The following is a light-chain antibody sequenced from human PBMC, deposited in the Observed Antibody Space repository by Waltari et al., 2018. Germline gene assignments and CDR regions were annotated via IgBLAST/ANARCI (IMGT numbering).Light chain of an antibody. J-gene: IGLJ1*01. Sequence: QSALPQPASVSGSPGQSIPISCTGPTRDFGRYSFVSWYQHHPGKAPKLMIFDVNERPSGVSNRFSGSKSGNAASLTISGLQAEDEAHYYCSSYTTTSTYVFGTGTKVTVL. CDR2: DVN. CDR1: TRDFGRYSF. V-gene: IGLV2-14*03. CDR3: SSYTTTSTYV.